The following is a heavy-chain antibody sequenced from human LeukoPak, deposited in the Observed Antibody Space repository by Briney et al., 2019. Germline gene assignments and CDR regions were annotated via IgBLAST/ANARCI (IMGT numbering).Heavy chain of an antibody. CDR1: GFTFSSYS. D-gene: IGHD2-2*01. CDR3: AVDIVVVPVAMGGSWFDP. Sequence: GGSLRLSCAASGFTFSSYSMNWVRQAPGKGLEWVSSISSSSSYIYYADSVKGRFTISRDNAKNSLYLQMNSLRAEDTAVYYCAVDIVVVPVAMGGSWFDPWGQGTLVTVSS. CDR2: ISSSSSYI. J-gene: IGHJ5*02. V-gene: IGHV3-21*01.